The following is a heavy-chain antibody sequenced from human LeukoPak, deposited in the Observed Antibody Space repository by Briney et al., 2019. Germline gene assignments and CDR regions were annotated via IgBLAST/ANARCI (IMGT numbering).Heavy chain of an antibody. CDR3: AKGSGSSCYSPCDY. D-gene: IGHD2-15*01. CDR1: GFALSSYA. Sequence: GGSLRLSCAASGFALSSYAMSWVRQAPGKGLEWVSVICANDGNTYYADAVKGRFTISRDNSKDTLYLQMDSLRAEDTAVYYCAKGSGSSCYSPCDYWGQGILVTVSS. V-gene: IGHV3-23*01. CDR2: ICANDGNT. J-gene: IGHJ4*02.